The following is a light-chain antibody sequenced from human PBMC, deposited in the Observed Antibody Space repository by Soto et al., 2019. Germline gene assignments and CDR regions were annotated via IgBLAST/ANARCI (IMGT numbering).Light chain of an antibody. J-gene: IGLJ1*01. CDR3: QSFDSRLSAYV. Sequence: QSVLTQPPSVSGAPGQRVTISCTGSSSNIGAGFDVLWYQQLPGTAPKLLIYDNNNRPSGVPDRFSGSKSGTSASLAITGLQAEDEADYYCQSFDSRLSAYVFGTETKLTVL. CDR1: SSNIGAGFD. V-gene: IGLV1-40*01. CDR2: DNN.